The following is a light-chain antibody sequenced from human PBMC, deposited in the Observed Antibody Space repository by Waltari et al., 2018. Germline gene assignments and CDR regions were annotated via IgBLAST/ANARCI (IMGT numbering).Light chain of an antibody. Sequence: QSVLTQPPSVSAAPGQRVTISCSGGSSNIGNNYVPWYRQFQGTAPKLLIYEKTGRPAGIPCRFSGSKSGTSATLDITGLQAGDEADYYCGTWDSSLSGAVFGGGTHLTVL. CDR3: GTWDSSLSGAV. V-gene: IGLV1-51*02. J-gene: IGLJ7*01. CDR1: SSNIGNNY. CDR2: EKT.